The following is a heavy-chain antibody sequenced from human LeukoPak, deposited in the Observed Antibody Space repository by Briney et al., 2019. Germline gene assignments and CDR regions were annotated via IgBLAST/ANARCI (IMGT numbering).Heavy chain of an antibody. CDR1: GFTFSSYA. V-gene: IGHV3-23*01. Sequence: GGSLRLSCAASGFTFSSYAMSWVRQAPGKGLEWVSAISGSGGSTYYADSVKGRFTISRDNSKNTLYLQMNSLRAEDTAVYYCAKDGLRYFDWLLDIDYWGQGTLVTVSS. D-gene: IGHD3-9*01. CDR3: AKDGLRYFDWLLDIDY. J-gene: IGHJ4*02. CDR2: ISGSGGST.